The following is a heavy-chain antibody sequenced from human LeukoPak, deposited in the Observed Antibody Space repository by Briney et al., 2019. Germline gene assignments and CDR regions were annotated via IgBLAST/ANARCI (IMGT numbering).Heavy chain of an antibody. D-gene: IGHD3-9*01. Sequence: SETLSLTCTVSGGSISSGSYYWSWIRQPAGKGLEWIGRIYTSGSTNYNPSLKSRVTISVDTSKNQFSLKLSSVTAADTAVYYCARVSRYFDWLPHFDYWGQGTLVTVSS. J-gene: IGHJ4*02. CDR3: ARVSRYFDWLPHFDY. CDR1: GGSISSGSYY. CDR2: IYTSGST. V-gene: IGHV4-61*02.